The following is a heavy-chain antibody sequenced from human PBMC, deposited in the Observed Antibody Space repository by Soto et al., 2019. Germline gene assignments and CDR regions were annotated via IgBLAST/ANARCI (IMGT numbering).Heavy chain of an antibody. CDR2: ISSNGGST. V-gene: IGHV3-64*01. CDR3: ARGPGYYFDY. J-gene: IGHJ4*02. CDR1: GFTFSSYA. Sequence: EVQLVESGGGLVQPGGSLRLSCAASGFTFSSYAMHWVRQAPGKGLEYVSAISSNGGSTYYANSVKGRFTISRDNSKNTLYLQMGSLRADDMAVYYCARGPGYYFDYWGQGTLVNVSS.